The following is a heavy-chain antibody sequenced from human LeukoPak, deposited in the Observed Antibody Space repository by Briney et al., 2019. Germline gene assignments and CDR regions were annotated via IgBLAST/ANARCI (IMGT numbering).Heavy chain of an antibody. J-gene: IGHJ4*02. Sequence: SETLSLTCTVSGYSISSGYFWGWMRQPPGKGLEWIGSIYQSETAHYNPSLKSRVTMSVDTSKNQFSLKLSSVTAADTAVYYCARVRYYYGSGSSNPIFDYWGQGTLVTVSS. V-gene: IGHV4-38-2*02. D-gene: IGHD3-10*01. CDR3: ARVRYYYGSGSSNPIFDY. CDR2: IYQSETA. CDR1: GYSISSGYF.